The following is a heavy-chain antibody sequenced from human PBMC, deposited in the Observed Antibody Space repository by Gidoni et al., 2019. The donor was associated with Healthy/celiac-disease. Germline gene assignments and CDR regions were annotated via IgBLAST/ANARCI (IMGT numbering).Heavy chain of an antibody. J-gene: IGHJ6*03. D-gene: IGHD3-3*01. CDR1: GFTFRGSA. CDR3: ASPYYDFWSGYSPLGYYYYYMDV. V-gene: IGHV3-30-3*01. Sequence: QVQLVESGGGVVQPGRSLRLSCAASGFTFRGSAVPWFLQAPGKGLEWVAVISYDGSNKDYADSVKGRFTISRDNSKNTLYLQMNSLRAEDTAVYYCASPYYDFWSGYSPLGYYYYYMDVWGKGTTVTVSS. CDR2: ISYDGSNK.